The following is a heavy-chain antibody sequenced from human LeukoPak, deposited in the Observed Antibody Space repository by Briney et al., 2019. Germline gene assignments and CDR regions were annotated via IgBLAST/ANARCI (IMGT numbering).Heavy chain of an antibody. V-gene: IGHV1-2*02. Sequence: ASVKVSCKASEYTFTAYYIHWVRQGPGQGLEWMGWINPNSGDTKYGQKFQGRVTMTRGTSINTAYMEVTGLISDDTAVYYCARVGSSGWYVHPTLDYWGQGTLVTVSS. D-gene: IGHD6-19*01. CDR3: ARVGSSGWYVHPTLDY. J-gene: IGHJ4*02. CDR2: INPNSGDT. CDR1: EYTFTAYY.